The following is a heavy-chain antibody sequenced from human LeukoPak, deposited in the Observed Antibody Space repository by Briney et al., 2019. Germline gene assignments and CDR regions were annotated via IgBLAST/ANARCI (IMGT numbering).Heavy chain of an antibody. CDR3: IPSGSNHDY. CDR2: IRSKANSYAT. CDR1: GLTFSGSA. V-gene: IGHV3-73*01. J-gene: IGHJ4*02. D-gene: IGHD1-14*01. Sequence: GGSLRLSWAVYGLTFSGSAMHWIRHASGKGLEWVGRIRSKANSYATAYAASVKGRFTISRDDTKSTADQQMNSLKTEDTAVYYCIPSGSNHDYWGQGTLVTVSS.